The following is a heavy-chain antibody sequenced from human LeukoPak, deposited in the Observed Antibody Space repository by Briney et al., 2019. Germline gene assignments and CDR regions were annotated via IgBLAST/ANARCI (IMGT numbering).Heavy chain of an antibody. CDR2: IYYSGST. CDR1: GYSISGYY. J-gene: IGHJ3*02. Sequence: SETLSLTCTVSGYSISGYYWSWIRQPPGKGLEWIGYIYYSGSTNYNPSLKSRVTISVDTSKNQFSLKLSSVTAADTAVYYCARDQDYYDSSGKGAFDIWGQGTMVTVSS. D-gene: IGHD3-22*01. CDR3: ARDQDYYDSSGKGAFDI. V-gene: IGHV4-59*12.